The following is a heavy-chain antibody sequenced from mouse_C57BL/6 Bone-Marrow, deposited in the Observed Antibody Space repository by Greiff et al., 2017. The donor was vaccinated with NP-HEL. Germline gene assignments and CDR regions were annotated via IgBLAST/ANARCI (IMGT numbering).Heavy chain of an antibody. D-gene: IGHD1-1*01. CDR3: ARRAHYGRVPWYFDY. V-gene: IGHV1-81*01. CDR2: IFPRSGNT. CDR1: GYPFTSYG. J-gene: IGHJ2*01. Sequence: QVQLQQSGAELARPGASVKLSCKASGYPFTSYGISGVKQRTGQGFEWIGEIFPRSGNTYYNEKFKGKAPLTADKSSSTAYMELRSLTSEDSAVYFCARRAHYGRVPWYFDYWGQGTTLTVSS.